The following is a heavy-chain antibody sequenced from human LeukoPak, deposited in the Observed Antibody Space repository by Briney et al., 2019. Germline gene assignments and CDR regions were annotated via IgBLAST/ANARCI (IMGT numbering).Heavy chain of an antibody. V-gene: IGHV1-18*01. J-gene: IGHJ4*02. Sequence: ASVKVSCKASGYTYSDYGISWVRQAPGQGLEWMGWISTYNGNTIYAEKLQGRVTMTTDTSTSTAYMELGSLRSDDTAVYYCARSMVQAVTQVASDYWGQGTLVTVSS. D-gene: IGHD3-10*01. CDR1: GYTYSDYG. CDR2: ISTYNGNT. CDR3: ARSMVQAVTQVASDY.